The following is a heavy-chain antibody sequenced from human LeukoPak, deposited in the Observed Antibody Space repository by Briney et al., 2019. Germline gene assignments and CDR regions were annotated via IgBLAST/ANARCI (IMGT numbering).Heavy chain of an antibody. D-gene: IGHD6-19*01. J-gene: IGHJ4*02. Sequence: GASVKVSCKASGYTFTGYYMHWVRQAPGQGLEWMGWINPNSGGTNYAQKFQGRVTMTRDTSISTAYMELSRLRSDDTAVYYCAREPGGAVAGTIGYWGQGTLVTVSS. CDR1: GYTFTGYY. V-gene: IGHV1-2*02. CDR2: INPNSGGT. CDR3: AREPGGAVAGTIGY.